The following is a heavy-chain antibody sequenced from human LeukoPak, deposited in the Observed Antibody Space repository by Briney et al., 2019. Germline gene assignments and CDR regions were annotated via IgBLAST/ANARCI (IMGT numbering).Heavy chain of an antibody. CDR2: IYSDNT. CDR3: ARRAGAYSHPYDY. J-gene: IGHJ4*02. D-gene: IGHD4/OR15-4a*01. Sequence: PGGSLRLSCTVSGFTVSSNSTSWVRQAPGKGLEWVSSIYSDNTHYSDSVKGGFTISRDNSKNTLYLQMNSLRAEDTAVYYCARRAGAYSHPYDYWGQGTLVTVSS. CDR1: GFTVSSNS. V-gene: IGHV3-53*01.